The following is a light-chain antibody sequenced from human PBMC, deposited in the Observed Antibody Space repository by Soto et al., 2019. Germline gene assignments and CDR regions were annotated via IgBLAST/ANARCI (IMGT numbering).Light chain of an antibody. Sequence: EIVLTQSPATLSLSPGERATLSCRASQSVSSYLAWYQQKPGQAPRLLMYEASKRATGIPDRFSGSGSGTDFTLTISRLEPEDFAVYCCQQYGSSPRTFGQGTKV. J-gene: IGKJ1*01. V-gene: IGKV3-20*01. CDR1: QSVSSY. CDR3: QQYGSSPRT. CDR2: EAS.